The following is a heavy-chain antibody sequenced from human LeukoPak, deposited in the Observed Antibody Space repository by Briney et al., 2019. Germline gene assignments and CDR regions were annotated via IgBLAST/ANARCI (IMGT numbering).Heavy chain of an antibody. Sequence: PGGSLRLSCATSGFTFSSYDMHWVRQAPGKGPEWVSAIGTAGDTYYPGSVKGRFTISRENAKNSLYLQMNSLRAGDTAVYYCARASGNYYYYYMDVWGKGTTVTVSS. CDR3: ARASGNYYYYYMDV. CDR1: GFTFSSYD. V-gene: IGHV3-13*01. D-gene: IGHD3-10*01. CDR2: IGTAGDT. J-gene: IGHJ6*03.